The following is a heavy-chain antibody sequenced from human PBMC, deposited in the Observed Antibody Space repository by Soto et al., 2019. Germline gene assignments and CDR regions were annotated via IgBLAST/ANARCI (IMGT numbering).Heavy chain of an antibody. J-gene: IGHJ6*02. CDR1: GFTVSSNY. CDR3: ARDSTIFGVYGMDV. V-gene: IGHV3-53*01. Sequence: PGGSLRLSCAASGFTVSSNYMSWVRQAPGKGLEWVSVIYSGGSTYYADSVKGRFTISRDNSKNTLYLQMNSLRAEDTAVYYCARDSTIFGVYGMDVWGQGTTVTVSS. D-gene: IGHD3-3*01. CDR2: IYSGGST.